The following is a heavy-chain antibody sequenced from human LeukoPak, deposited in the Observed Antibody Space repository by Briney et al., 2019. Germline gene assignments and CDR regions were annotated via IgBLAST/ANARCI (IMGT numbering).Heavy chain of an antibody. CDR1: GFTFNNFG. D-gene: IGHD4-23*01. CDR2: MGYEGIHK. Sequence: GXXLRLSCAASGFTFNNFGMHWVRQAPGKGLEWVAFMGYEGIHKYYADSVKGRFTISKDNSKATLYLQMNSLRPEDTAVYYCARDLHGGYSSDYWGQGTLVTVSS. J-gene: IGHJ4*02. CDR3: ARDLHGGYSSDY. V-gene: IGHV3-30*02.